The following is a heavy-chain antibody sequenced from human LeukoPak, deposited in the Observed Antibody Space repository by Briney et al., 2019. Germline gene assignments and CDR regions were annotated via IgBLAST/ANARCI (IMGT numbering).Heavy chain of an antibody. CDR1: GGSISSYY. Sequence: SETLSLTCTVSGGSISSYYWSWIRQPPGKGLEWLGYIYYSGSTNYNPSLKSRVTISVDTSKNQFSLKLSSVTAADTAVYYCARDSVYSSGWYSYWYFDLRGRGTLVTVSS. J-gene: IGHJ2*01. V-gene: IGHV4-59*01. CDR3: ARDSVYSSGWYSYWYFDL. D-gene: IGHD6-19*01. CDR2: IYYSGST.